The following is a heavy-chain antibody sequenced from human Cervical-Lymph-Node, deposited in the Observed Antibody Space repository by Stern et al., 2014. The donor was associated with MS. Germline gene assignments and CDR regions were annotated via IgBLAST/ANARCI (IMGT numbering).Heavy chain of an antibody. V-gene: IGHV1-69*09. CDR3: ARGIVSNRAAATQHNLFDP. D-gene: IGHD2-15*01. Sequence: VQLVESGAEVKKPGSSMNVSCKTSGGTFSSSYAITWLRQAPGQGLEWMGRIIPILGLANYAHNFQGRVTITADTSTNTTYLELSRLRSEDTAVYYCARGIVSNRAAATQHNLFDPWGQGTLVTVSS. CDR2: IIPILGLA. CDR1: GGTFSSSYA. J-gene: IGHJ5*02.